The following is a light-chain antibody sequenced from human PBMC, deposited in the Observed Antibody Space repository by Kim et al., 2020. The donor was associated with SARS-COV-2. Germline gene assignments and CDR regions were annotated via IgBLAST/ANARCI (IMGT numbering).Light chain of an antibody. Sequence: LAPGERATLACRASQSVPSNYLAWYQQKPGQAPRLLIYGASSTATGIPDRFSGSGSGTDFTLTISRLEPEDFAVYYCQQYGSSPYTFGQGTKLEI. V-gene: IGKV3-20*01. J-gene: IGKJ2*01. CDR1: QSVPSNY. CDR2: GAS. CDR3: QQYGSSPYT.